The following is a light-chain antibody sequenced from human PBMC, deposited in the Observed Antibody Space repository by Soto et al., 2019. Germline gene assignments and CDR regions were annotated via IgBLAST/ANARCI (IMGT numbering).Light chain of an antibody. V-gene: IGLV2-8*01. Sequence: QSALTQPASLSGSPGQSITISCTGTSSDVGGYNYVSWYQQHPGKAPKLLMFRVTERPSGVPDRFSGSKSGNTASLTVSGLQAEDEADYYCCAYAGINTVIFGGGTKVTVL. CDR1: SSDVGGYNY. CDR3: CAYAGINTVI. CDR2: RVT. J-gene: IGLJ2*01.